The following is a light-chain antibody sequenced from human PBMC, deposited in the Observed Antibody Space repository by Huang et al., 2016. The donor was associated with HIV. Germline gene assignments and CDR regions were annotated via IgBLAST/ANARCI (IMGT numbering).Light chain of an antibody. Sequence: IRMTQSPSSLSASTGDRVTITCRASQTVGTSLAWYQQRPGRAPVLLIYAASTLQRGVPSRFSGSGSRTVFTLTIGCLQVEDAATYYCQHSDGLSPLTFGGGT. CDR1: QTVGTS. CDR2: AAS. CDR3: QHSDGLSPLT. V-gene: IGKV1-8*01. J-gene: IGKJ4*01.